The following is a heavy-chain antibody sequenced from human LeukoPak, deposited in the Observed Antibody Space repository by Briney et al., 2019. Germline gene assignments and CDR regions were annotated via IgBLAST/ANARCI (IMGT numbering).Heavy chain of an antibody. Sequence: GGSLRLSCATSGFTFSRHWMSWVRQAPGKGPEWVANIKQDGSERYYVHSVKGRFTISRDNAQNSLYLQMNSLRAEDTAVYYCARDGGHSTDLDYWGQGILVTVSS. J-gene: IGHJ4*02. CDR3: ARDGGHSTDLDY. CDR1: GFTFSRHW. D-gene: IGHD2-8*02. CDR2: IKQDGSER. V-gene: IGHV3-7*01.